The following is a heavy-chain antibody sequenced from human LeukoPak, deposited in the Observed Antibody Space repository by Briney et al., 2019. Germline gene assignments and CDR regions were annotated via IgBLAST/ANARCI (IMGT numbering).Heavy chain of an antibody. D-gene: IGHD2-15*01. J-gene: IGHJ4*02. CDR2: INPNSGDT. CDR1: GYTFTGYY. Sequence: ASVKVSCKASGYTFTGYYIHWVRQAPGQGLKWMGRINPNSGDTNYAQKFQGRVTMTRDTSISTAYMELSRLRSDDTAVYYCTRGSACSGGNCYSDWGQGTLVTVSS. CDR3: TRGSACSGGNCYSD. V-gene: IGHV1-2*06.